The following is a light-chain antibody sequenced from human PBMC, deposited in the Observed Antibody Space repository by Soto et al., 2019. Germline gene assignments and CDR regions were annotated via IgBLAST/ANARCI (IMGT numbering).Light chain of an antibody. J-gene: IGKJ4*01. CDR1: RNINRK. V-gene: IGKV3-15*01. CDR2: GAS. Sequence: EIGMTQSPATLSVSPGERATLSCRASRNINRKLAWYQQKPGQAPRLRISGASTRATGIPARFSGSGSGTEFTLTISSLQSEDFAVYYCQQYYDYPPLIFGGGTKVEIK. CDR3: QQYYDYPPLI.